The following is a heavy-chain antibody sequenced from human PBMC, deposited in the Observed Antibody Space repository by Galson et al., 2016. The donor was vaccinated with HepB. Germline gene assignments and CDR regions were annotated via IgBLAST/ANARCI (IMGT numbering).Heavy chain of an antibody. CDR2: VSAGGSTL. CDR1: GFTFSSYG. Sequence: SLRLSCAASGFTFSSYGMHWVRQAPGKGLEWVAVVSAGGSTLYYADSVKGRFTIYRDNSKNTVYLQMNSLRAEDTAVYYGAEEGESDLSRYSFDYWGQGTLVTVSS. CDR3: AEEGESDLSRYSFDY. D-gene: IGHD5/OR15-5a*01. V-gene: IGHV3-30*18. J-gene: IGHJ4*02.